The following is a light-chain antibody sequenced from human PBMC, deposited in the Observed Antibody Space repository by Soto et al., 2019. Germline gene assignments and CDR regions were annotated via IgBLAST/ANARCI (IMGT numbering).Light chain of an antibody. CDR2: YVA. CDR1: SSDVGGSNF. CDR3: VSYTSSTTYV. J-gene: IGLJ1*01. V-gene: IGLV2-14*03. Sequence: QSALTQPASVSDSPGQSITISCTGTSSDVGGSNFVSWYQQHPGKPPKLIIYYVANRPSGVSNRFSGSKSGSTASLIISRLQTEDEADYYCVSYTSSTTYVFGTGTKV.